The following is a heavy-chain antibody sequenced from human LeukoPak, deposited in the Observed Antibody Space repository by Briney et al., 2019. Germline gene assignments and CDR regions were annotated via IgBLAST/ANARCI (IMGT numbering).Heavy chain of an antibody. CDR1: EFSFSSYW. CDR2: IKSDGSAT. V-gene: IGHV3-74*01. D-gene: IGHD2-2*03. J-gene: IGHJ4*02. CDR3: AMDINGDLFHV. Sequence: GRSLRLSYAGSEFSFSSYWMHWVRQPPEKGLEWVFSIKSDGSATAYADSVKGQFSMSTDSAKNTASLQMNSLRVEDTAMYYCAMDINGDLFHVWGQGTPVTVSS.